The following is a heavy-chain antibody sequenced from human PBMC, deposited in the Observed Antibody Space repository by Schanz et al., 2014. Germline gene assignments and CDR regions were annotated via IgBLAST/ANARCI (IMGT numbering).Heavy chain of an antibody. J-gene: IGHJ4*02. CDR1: GFTFSSYA. D-gene: IGHD3-9*01. CDR3: AKHVRSLTGNDY. V-gene: IGHV3-23*01. Sequence: EVQLLESGGGLVQPGGSLRLSCAASGFTFSSYAMSWVRQAPGKGLEWVSAISGSGGSTHYADSVKGRFIISRDNSKNTLYLQVNSLRAEDTAVYYCAKHVRSLTGNDYWGQGTLVTVSS. CDR2: ISGSGGST.